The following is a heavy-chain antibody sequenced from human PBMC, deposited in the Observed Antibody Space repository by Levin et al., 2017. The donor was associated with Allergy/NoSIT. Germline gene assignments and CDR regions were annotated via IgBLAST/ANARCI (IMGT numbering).Heavy chain of an antibody. CDR3: ARINDILTGYYFDY. V-gene: IGHV4-61*01. J-gene: IGHJ4*02. D-gene: IGHD3-9*01. Sequence: SQTLSLTCTVSGGSVSSGSYYWSWIRQPPGKGLEWIGYIYYSGSTNYNPSLKSRVTISVDTSKNQFSLKLSSVTAADTAVYYCARINDILTGYYFDYWGQGTLVTVSS. CDR1: GGSVSSGSYY. CDR2: IYYSGST.